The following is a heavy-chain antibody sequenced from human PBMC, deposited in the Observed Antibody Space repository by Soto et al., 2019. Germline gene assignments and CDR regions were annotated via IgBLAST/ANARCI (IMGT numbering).Heavy chain of an antibody. CDR2: IIPIFGTA. J-gene: IGHJ4*02. CDR3: ARSIAVAGTDYFDY. D-gene: IGHD6-19*01. CDR1: GGTFSSYA. V-gene: IGHV1-69*13. Sequence: SVKVSCKAPGGTFSSYAISWVRQAPGQGLEWMGGIIPIFGTANYAQKFQGRVTITADESTSTAYMELSSLRSEDTAVYYCARSIAVAGTDYFDYWGQGTLVTVSS.